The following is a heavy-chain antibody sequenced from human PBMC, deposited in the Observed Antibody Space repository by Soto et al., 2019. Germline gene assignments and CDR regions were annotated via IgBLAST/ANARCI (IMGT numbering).Heavy chain of an antibody. CDR3: ARALRSGYSSGWYRDNAFDI. CDR1: GYSFTSLD. Sequence: RASVKVSCKASGYSFTSLDINWVRQTTGQGLEWMGWMQPSSGRTGYAQKFQGRVTMTRDTSINTAYMELSSLTSDDTAFYYCARALRSGYSSGWYRDNAFDIWGQGTMVTVSS. J-gene: IGHJ3*02. D-gene: IGHD6-19*01. V-gene: IGHV1-8*01. CDR2: MQPSSGRT.